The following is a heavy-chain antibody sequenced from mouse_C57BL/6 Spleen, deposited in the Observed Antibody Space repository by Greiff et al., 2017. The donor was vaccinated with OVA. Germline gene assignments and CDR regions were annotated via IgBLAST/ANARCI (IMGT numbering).Heavy chain of an antibody. CDR2: IYPSDSET. J-gene: IGHJ3*01. D-gene: IGHD2-4*01. V-gene: IGHV1-61*01. Sequence: QVQLQQPGAELVRPGSSVKLSCKASGYTFTSYWMDWVKQRPGQGLEWIGNIYPSDSETHYNQKFKDKATLTVDKSSSTAYMQLNSLTSEDSAVYVCARRGICYDFAPFAYWGQGTIVTVSA. CDR3: ARRGICYDFAPFAY. CDR1: GYTFTSYW.